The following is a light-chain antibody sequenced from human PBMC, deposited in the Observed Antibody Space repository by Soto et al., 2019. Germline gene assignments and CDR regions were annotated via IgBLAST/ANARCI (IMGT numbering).Light chain of an antibody. CDR1: SSDVGPYNL. V-gene: IGLV2-23*02. J-gene: IGLJ1*01. Sequence: QSVLTQSASVSGSPGQSITISCTGTSSDVGPYNLVSWYQQHPGKAPKLIIFEVTERHSGVSNRFSGSKSGNTASLTISGFQAEDEAVYYCCSYGGPITFVFGLGTQLTVL. CDR2: EVT. CDR3: CSYGGPITFV.